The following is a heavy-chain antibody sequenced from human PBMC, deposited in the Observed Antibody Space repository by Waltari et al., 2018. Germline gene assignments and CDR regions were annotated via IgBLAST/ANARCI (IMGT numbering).Heavy chain of an antibody. Sequence: QVQLQESGPGLVKPSETLSLTCTVSGGSISSYYWSWIRQPAGKGLEWIGRIYTSGSTNYNPSLKSRVTMSVDTSKNQFSLKLSSVTAADTAVYYCARDASDFWSGYYYAFDIWAKGQWSPSLQ. D-gene: IGHD3-3*01. CDR1: GGSISSYY. CDR3: ARDASDFWSGYYYAFDI. V-gene: IGHV4-4*07. J-gene: IGHJ3*02. CDR2: IYTSGST.